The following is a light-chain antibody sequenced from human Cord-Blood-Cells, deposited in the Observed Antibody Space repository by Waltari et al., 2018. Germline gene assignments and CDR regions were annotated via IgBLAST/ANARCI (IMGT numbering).Light chain of an antibody. CDR3: CSYAGSYTC. CDR1: SSDVGGYNY. V-gene: IGLV2-11*01. CDR2: DVS. J-gene: IGLJ1*01. Sequence: QSALTQPRSVSGSPGQSVTISCTGTSSDVGGYNYVSWYQQHPGKAPKLMIYDVSKRPAGVPDRCSGSKSGNTASLTISGLQAEDEADYYCCSYAGSYTCFGTGTKVTVL.